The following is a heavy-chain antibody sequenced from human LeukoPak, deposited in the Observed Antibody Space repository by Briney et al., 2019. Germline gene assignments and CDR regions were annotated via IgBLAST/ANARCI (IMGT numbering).Heavy chain of an antibody. CDR3: ARDNGYSYGEFDY. V-gene: IGHV3-48*01. D-gene: IGHD5-18*01. J-gene: IGHJ4*02. CDR2: ISSSSSTI. Sequence: GGSLRLSCAASGFTFSSYSMNWVRQAPGKGLEWVSYISSSSSTIYHADPVKGRFTISRDNAKNSLYLQMNSLRAEDTAVYYCARDNGYSYGEFDYWGQGTLVTVSS. CDR1: GFTFSSYS.